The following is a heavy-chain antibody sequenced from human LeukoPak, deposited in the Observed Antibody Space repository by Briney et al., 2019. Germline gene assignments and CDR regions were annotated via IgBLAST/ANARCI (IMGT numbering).Heavy chain of an antibody. V-gene: IGHV3-48*03. CDR3: AELGITMIGGV. Sequence: PGGSLRLSCAASGFTFSSYEMNWVRQAPGKGLEWVSHISSSGSTIYYADSAKGRFTISRDNAKNSLYLQMNSLRAEDTAVYYCAELGITMIGGVWGKGTTVTISS. D-gene: IGHD3-10*02. J-gene: IGHJ6*04. CDR2: ISSSGSTI. CDR1: GFTFSSYE.